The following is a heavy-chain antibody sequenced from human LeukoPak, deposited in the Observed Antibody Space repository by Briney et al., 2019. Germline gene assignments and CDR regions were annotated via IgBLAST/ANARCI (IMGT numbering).Heavy chain of an antibody. CDR1: GFTFSSYS. V-gene: IGHV3-21*01. CDR3: ARELQQLWRPIDY. CDR2: ISSSSSYI. D-gene: IGHD5-18*01. J-gene: IGHJ4*02. Sequence: GSLRLSCAASGFTFSSYSMNWVRQAPGKGLEWVSSISSSSSYIYYADSVKGRFTISRDNAKNSLYLQMNSLRAEDTAVYYCARELQQLWRPIDYWGQGTLVTVSS.